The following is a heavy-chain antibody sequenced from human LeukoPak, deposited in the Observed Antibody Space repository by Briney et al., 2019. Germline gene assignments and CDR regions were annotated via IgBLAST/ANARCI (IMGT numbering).Heavy chain of an antibody. CDR1: GFTFSSYA. Sequence: GSLRLSCAASGFTFSSYAMSWVRQAPGKGLEWVSAISGSGGSTYYADSVKGRFTISRDNSKNTLYLQMNSLRAEDTAVYYCAQDLYDYVWGSYVAYWGQGTLVTVSS. J-gene: IGHJ4*02. V-gene: IGHV3-23*01. CDR3: AQDLYDYVWGSYVAY. D-gene: IGHD3-16*01. CDR2: ISGSGGST.